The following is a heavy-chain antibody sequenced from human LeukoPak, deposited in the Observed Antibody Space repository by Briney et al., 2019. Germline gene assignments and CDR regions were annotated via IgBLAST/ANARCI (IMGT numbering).Heavy chain of an antibody. J-gene: IGHJ4*02. V-gene: IGHV3-23*01. CDR3: AKSRSEVVVAAANY. Sequence: GGSLRLFCAASGFTFSSYAMNWVRQAPGKGLEWVSAITGSGGTTYYADSVRGRFTISRDNSKNTLYLQMNSLRAEDTAIYYCAKSRSEVVVAAANYWGQGTLITVSS. CDR2: ITGSGGTT. CDR1: GFTFSSYA. D-gene: IGHD2-15*01.